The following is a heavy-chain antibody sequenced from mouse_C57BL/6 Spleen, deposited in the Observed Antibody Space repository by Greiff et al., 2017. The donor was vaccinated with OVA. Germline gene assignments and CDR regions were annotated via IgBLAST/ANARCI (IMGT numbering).Heavy chain of an antibody. CDR2: INPNNGGT. CDR3: ASPDGYYPYAMDY. J-gene: IGHJ4*01. V-gene: IGHV1-26*01. CDR1: GDACTYYD. D-gene: IGHD2-3*01. Sequence: VQLQQSGPELVKPGASVKIVGRAAGDACTYYDMNWVKQSHGKSLEWIGDINPNNGGTSYNQKFKGKATLTVDKSSSTAYMELRSLTSEDSAVYYCASPDGYYPYAMDYWGQGTSVTVSS.